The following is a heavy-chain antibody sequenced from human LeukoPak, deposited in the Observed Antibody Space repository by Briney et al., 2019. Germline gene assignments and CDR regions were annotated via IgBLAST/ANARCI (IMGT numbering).Heavy chain of an antibody. CDR1: GFTFDDYA. J-gene: IGHJ6*03. Sequence: GGSLRLSCAASGFTFDDYAMHWVRQAPGKGLEWVSGISWNSGSIGYADSVKGRFTISRDNAKNSLYLQMNSLRAEDTASYYCAKGRDYYYYYYMDVWGKGTTVTVSS. CDR2: ISWNSGSI. V-gene: IGHV3-9*01. CDR3: AKGRDYYYYYYMDV.